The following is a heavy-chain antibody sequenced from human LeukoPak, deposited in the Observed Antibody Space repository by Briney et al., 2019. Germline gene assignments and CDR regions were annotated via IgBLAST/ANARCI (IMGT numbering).Heavy chain of an antibody. D-gene: IGHD3-10*02. CDR1: RFTFSRYL. V-gene: IGHV3-74*01. CDR3: VRDMFGGRDY. J-gene: IGHJ4*02. CDR2: IDEFGSVT. Sequence: GGSLRLSCPASRFTFSRYLMHWVRQVPGKGLAGVSRIDEFGSVTNSADCVQGRFSISGDNAKNALYLQMNSLRAEDTAVYYCVRDMFGGRDYWGQGTLVSVSS.